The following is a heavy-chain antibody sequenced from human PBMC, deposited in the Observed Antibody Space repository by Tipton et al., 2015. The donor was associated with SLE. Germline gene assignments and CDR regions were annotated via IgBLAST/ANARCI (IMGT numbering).Heavy chain of an antibody. CDR1: GFTFSSYA. V-gene: IGHV3-30*04. CDR3: ASLYGSGSYYASFDY. J-gene: IGHJ4*02. Sequence: RSLRLSCAASGFTFSSYAMHWVRQAPGKGLEWVAVISYDGSNKYYADSVKGRFTISRDNSKNTLYLQMNSLRAEDTAVYYCASLYGSGSYYASFDYWGQGTLVTVSS. D-gene: IGHD3-10*01. CDR2: ISYDGSNK.